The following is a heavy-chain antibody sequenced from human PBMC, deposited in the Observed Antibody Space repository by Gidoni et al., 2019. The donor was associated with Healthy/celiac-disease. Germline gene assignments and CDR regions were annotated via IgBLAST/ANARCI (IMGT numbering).Heavy chain of an antibody. J-gene: IGHJ4*02. D-gene: IGHD3-3*01. CDR3: ARRRSAGVVIYFDY. CDR1: GGSISSSSYY. V-gene: IGHV4-39*01. CDR2: IYYSGST. Sequence: QLQLQESGPGLVKPSETLSLTCTVSGGSISSSSYYWGWIRQPPRKGLEWIGSIYYSGSTYYNPSLKSRVTISVDTSKNQFSLKLSSVTAADTAVYYCARRRSAGVVIYFDYWGQGTLVTVSS.